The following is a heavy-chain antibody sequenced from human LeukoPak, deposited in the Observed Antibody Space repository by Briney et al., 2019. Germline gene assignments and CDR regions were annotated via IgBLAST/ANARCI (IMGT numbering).Heavy chain of an antibody. D-gene: IGHD5-18*01. V-gene: IGHV2-70*11. CDR3: ARMGRYSYDPCDFYYGMDV. CDR2: IDWDDDK. CDR1: GGSFSGYY. J-gene: IGHJ6*02. Sequence: TLSLTCAVYGGSFSGYYWSWIRQPPGKALEWLARIDWDDDKYYSTSLKTRLTVSKDTSKNQVVLTMTNMDPVDTATYYCARMGRYSYDPCDFYYGMDVWGQGTAVTVSS.